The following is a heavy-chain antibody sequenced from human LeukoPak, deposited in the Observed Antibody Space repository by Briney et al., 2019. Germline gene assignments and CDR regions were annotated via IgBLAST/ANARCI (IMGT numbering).Heavy chain of an antibody. CDR3: ARGRRLWFGELLGY. D-gene: IGHD3-10*01. CDR1: GGSFSGYY. J-gene: IGHJ4*02. V-gene: IGHV4-34*01. Sequence: SETLSLTCAVYGGSFSGYYWSWIRQPPGKGLEWIGEINHSGSTNYNPSLKSRVTISVDTSKNQFSLKLSSVTAADTAVYYCARGRRLWFGELLGYWGQGTLVTVSS. CDR2: INHSGST.